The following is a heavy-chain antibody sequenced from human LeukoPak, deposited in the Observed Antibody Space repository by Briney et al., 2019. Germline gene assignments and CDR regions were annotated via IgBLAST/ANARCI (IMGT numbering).Heavy chain of an antibody. V-gene: IGHV4-30-4*01. Sequence: SETLSLTCTVSGGSISSGDYYWSWIRQPPGKGLEWIGYIYYSGSTYYNPSLKSRVTISVDTSKNQFSLKLSSVTAADTAVYYCARMISGVRLGGMDVWGKGTTVTVSS. CDR2: IYYSGST. CDR3: ARMISGVRLGGMDV. J-gene: IGHJ6*04. D-gene: IGHD3-16*01. CDR1: GGSISSGDYY.